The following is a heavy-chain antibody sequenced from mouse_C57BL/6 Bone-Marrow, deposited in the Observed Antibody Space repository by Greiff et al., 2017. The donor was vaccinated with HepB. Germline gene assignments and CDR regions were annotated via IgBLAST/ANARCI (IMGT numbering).Heavy chain of an antibody. CDR1: GYTFTSYW. J-gene: IGHJ2*01. Sequence: SGTVLARPGASVKMSCKTSGYTFTSYWMHWVKQRPGQGLEWIGAIYPGNSDTSYNQKFKGKAKLTAVTSASTAYMELSSLTNEDSAVYYCTYYDYDVYYFDYWGQGTTLTVSS. CDR2: IYPGNSDT. CDR3: TYYDYDVYYFDY. V-gene: IGHV1-5*01. D-gene: IGHD2-4*01.